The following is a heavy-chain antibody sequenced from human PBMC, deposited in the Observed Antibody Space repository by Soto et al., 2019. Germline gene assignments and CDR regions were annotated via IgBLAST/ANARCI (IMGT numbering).Heavy chain of an antibody. D-gene: IGHD2-2*01. J-gene: IGHJ6*02. CDR3: ARDCSSTSCYGYYYYGMDV. V-gene: IGHV3-11*06. CDR2: ISSSSSYT. CDR1: GFTFSDYY. Sequence: VGSLRLSCAASGFTFSDYYMSWIRQAPGKGLEWVSYISSSSSYTNYADSVKGRFTISRDNAKNSLYLQMNSLRAEDTAVYYCARDCSSTSCYGYYYYGMDVWGQGTTVTVSS.